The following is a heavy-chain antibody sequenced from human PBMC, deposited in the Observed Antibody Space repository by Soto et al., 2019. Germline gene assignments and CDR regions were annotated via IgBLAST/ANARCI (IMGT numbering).Heavy chain of an antibody. D-gene: IGHD2-21*01. CDR3: AKDSVRISYSAL. Sequence: GGSLRLSCASSGFTFSTSSMSLVRQPPGKGLEWVSVISNTGRTTYYADSVNGRFTISRDNSKNTLYLHLSSLRAEDTAVYYCAKDSVRISYSALWGQGTLVTVSS. CDR1: GFTFSTSS. J-gene: IGHJ4*02. V-gene: IGHV3-23*01. CDR2: ISNTGRTT.